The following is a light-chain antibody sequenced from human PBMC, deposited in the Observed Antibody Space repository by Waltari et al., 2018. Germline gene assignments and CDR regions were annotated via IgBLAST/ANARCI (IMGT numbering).Light chain of an antibody. V-gene: IGKV3-15*01. CDR3: QQYNNWRT. Sequence: LMTQSPATLSVSPVERATLSCRASQSISRNLAWYQQKPGQAPRLLIYGASTRAPGVPARFSGSGSGTEFTLSISSLQSEDFAVYYCQQYNNWRTFGQGTKLEI. CDR1: QSISRN. J-gene: IGKJ2*01. CDR2: GAS.